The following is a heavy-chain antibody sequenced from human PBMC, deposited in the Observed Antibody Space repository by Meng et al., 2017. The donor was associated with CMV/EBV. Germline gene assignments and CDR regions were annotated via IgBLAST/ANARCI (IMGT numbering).Heavy chain of an antibody. V-gene: IGHV3-11*01. CDR3: ARGGVPAAILHYYYDMDV. J-gene: IGHJ6*02. CDR2: ISSSGSTI. D-gene: IGHD2-2*02. Sequence: GESLKISCAASGFTFSDYYMSWIRQAPGKGLEWVSYISSSGSTIYYADSVKGRFTISRDNAKNSLYLQMNSLRAEDTAVYYCARGGVPAAILHYYYDMDVWGQGTTVTVSS. CDR1: GFTFSDYY.